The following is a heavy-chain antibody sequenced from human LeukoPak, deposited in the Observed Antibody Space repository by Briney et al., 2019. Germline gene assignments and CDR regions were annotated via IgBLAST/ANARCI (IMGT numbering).Heavy chain of an antibody. D-gene: IGHD3-22*01. Sequence: SETLSFTCAVYGGAFSGYYWTWIRQPPGKGLEWIGEINHSGRTNYNPSLKSRVTISVDTSKNQFSLKVNSVTAADTAIYYCARGPSERYYESIGYYYFDYWGQGTLVTVSS. CDR1: GGAFSGYY. J-gene: IGHJ4*02. CDR2: INHSGRT. V-gene: IGHV4-34*01. CDR3: ARGPSERYYESIGYYYFDY.